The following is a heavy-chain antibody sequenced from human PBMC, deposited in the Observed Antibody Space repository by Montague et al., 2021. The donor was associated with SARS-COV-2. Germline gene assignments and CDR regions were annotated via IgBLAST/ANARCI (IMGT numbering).Heavy chain of an antibody. CDR3: TRGEVAVTGIDY. J-gene: IGHJ4*02. V-gene: IGHV4-34*01. CDR2: ST. D-gene: IGHD6-19*01. Sequence: STSYNPSLKGRVTMSVDTSENHVSLRLSSVTAADTAVYYCTRGEVAVTGIDYWGQGALVTVAS.